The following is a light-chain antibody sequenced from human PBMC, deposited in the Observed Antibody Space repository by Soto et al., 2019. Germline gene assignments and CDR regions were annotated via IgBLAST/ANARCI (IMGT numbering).Light chain of an antibody. CDR1: SSNIGINY. Sequence: QSVLTQPPSASGTPGQRVTISCSGNSSNIGINYVYWYQHLPGTAPKLLIYGDNQRPSGVPDRFSGSKSGTSASLAISGLRSEDEADYYCAAWDDSLKAVFGGGTQLTVL. CDR2: GDN. J-gene: IGLJ7*01. CDR3: AAWDDSLKAV. V-gene: IGLV1-47*01.